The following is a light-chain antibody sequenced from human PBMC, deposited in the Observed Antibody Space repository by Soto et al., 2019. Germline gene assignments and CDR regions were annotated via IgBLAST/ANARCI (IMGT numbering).Light chain of an antibody. CDR1: SSDVGRYNL. V-gene: IGLV2-23*02. CDR2: EVT. Sequence: QSALTQPASVSGSPGQSITISCTGTSSDVGRYNLVSWYQHHPGKVPKLMIYEVTKRPSGVSNRFSGSQSGNTASLTVSGLQAEDEADYYCCSYEGSSTSVVFGGGTKLTVL. J-gene: IGLJ2*01. CDR3: CSYEGSSTSVV.